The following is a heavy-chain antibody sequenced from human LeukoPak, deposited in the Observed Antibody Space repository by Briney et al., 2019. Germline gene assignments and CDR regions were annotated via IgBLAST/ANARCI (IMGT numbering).Heavy chain of an antibody. J-gene: IGHJ3*02. CDR3: ASQYAYYDILTGPGAFDI. CDR2: IKQGWREK. D-gene: IGHD3-9*01. V-gene: IGHV3-7*01. CDR1: GFTFSSYW. Sequence: GVSLTLSCAASGFTFSSYWMSWVRQAPGKGREWVANIKQGWREKYDVDSVKGRFTISRDNAKNSLYLKMNSLRAEDTAVYYCASQYAYYDILTGPGAFDIWGQGTMVTASS.